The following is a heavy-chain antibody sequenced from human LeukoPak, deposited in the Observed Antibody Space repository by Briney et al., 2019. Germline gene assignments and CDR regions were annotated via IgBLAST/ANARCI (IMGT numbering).Heavy chain of an antibody. V-gene: IGHV3-7*01. Sequence: PGGSLRLSCAASGFTFSSYWMSWVRQAPGKGLEWVANIKQDGSEKYYVDSVKGRFTISRDNAKNSLYLQMNSLRAEDTAVYYCARTYSSGWYGWYFDLWGRGTLVTVSS. J-gene: IGHJ2*01. CDR1: GFTFSSYW. D-gene: IGHD6-19*01. CDR3: ARTYSSGWYGWYFDL. CDR2: IKQDGSEK.